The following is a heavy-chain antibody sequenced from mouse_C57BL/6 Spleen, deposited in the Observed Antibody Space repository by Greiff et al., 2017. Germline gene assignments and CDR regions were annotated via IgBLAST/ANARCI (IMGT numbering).Heavy chain of an antibody. CDR3: ARGTGNWDVAY. D-gene: IGHD4-1*01. J-gene: IGHJ3*01. CDR2: ISYDGSN. V-gene: IGHV3-6*01. CDR1: GYSITSGYY. Sequence: EVQRVESGPGLVKPSQSLSLTCSVTGYSITSGYYWNWIRQFPGNKLEWMGYISYDGSNNYNPSLKNRISITRDTSKNQFFLKLNSVTTEDTATYYCARGTGNWDVAYWGQGTLVTVSA.